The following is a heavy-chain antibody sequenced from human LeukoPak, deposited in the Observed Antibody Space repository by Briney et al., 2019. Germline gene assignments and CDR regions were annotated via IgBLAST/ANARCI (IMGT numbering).Heavy chain of an antibody. CDR3: ARVGDGNFDY. Sequence: PSETLSLTCTVSGGSISTCYWSWIRQSPGKGLEWIGYIYYSGNTNKNPSLKSRLIISVDTSKNQFSLKLSSVTAADTAVYYCARVGDGNFDYWGQGTLVTVSS. V-gene: IGHV4-59*01. CDR2: IYYSGNT. CDR1: GGSISTCY. J-gene: IGHJ4*02.